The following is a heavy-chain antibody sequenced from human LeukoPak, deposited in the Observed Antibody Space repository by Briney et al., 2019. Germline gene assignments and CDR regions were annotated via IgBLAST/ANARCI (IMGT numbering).Heavy chain of an antibody. CDR1: GFDFSSNW. J-gene: IGHJ3*02. Sequence: PGGSLRLSCAASGFDFSSNWMHWVRHAPGQGLVWVSRIKGDGISTNYADSVKGRFTISRDIAKNTLYLQMNSLRAEDTAVYYCARDILSQGPDAFDIWGQGTMVTVSS. D-gene: IGHD2/OR15-2a*01. V-gene: IGHV3-74*01. CDR3: ARDILSQGPDAFDI. CDR2: IKGDGIST.